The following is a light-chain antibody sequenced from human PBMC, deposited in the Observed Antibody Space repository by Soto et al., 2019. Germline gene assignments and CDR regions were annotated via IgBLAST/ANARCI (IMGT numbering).Light chain of an antibody. Sequence: DIQLTQSPSSLSASVGDRITITCRASQSISTYLNWYQQKPGEAPTLLVYDSSTLQSGVPSRFSGSGSGTDFTLTISSLQPEDFATYYCQQLNSYPITFGQGTRLEIK. CDR2: DSS. CDR3: QQLNSYPIT. J-gene: IGKJ5*01. CDR1: QSISTY. V-gene: IGKV1-9*01.